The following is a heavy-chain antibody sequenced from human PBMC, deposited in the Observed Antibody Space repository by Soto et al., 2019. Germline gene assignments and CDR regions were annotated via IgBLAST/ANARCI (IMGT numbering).Heavy chain of an antibody. D-gene: IGHD2-15*01. Sequence: SETLSLTCTVSGGSISSGGYYWSWIRQHPGKGLEWIGYIYYSGSTYYNPSLKSRVTISVDTSKNQFSLKLSSVTAADTAVYYCARTDIVVVVAAPRWFDPWGQGTLVTVSS. CDR2: IYYSGST. CDR1: GGSISSGGYY. CDR3: ARTDIVVVVAAPRWFDP. J-gene: IGHJ5*02. V-gene: IGHV4-31*03.